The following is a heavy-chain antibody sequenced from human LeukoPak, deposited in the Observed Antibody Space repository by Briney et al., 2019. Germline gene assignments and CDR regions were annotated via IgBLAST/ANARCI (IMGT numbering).Heavy chain of an antibody. V-gene: IGHV3-74*01. CDR3: AKDLWGDRAGFFDS. CDR1: GFTFGSHW. J-gene: IGHJ4*02. D-gene: IGHD2-21*01. CDR2: VDRYGRIT. Sequence: PGGSLRLSCDASGFTFGSHWMHWVRQAPGKGLVWVARVDRYGRITSYAESVKGRFTISIDNAKNTLYLQMDSLRAEDTAVYYCAKDLWGDRAGFFDSWGQGSLVTVSS.